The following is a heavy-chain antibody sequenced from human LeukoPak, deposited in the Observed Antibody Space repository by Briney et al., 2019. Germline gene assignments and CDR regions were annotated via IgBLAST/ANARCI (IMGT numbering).Heavy chain of an antibody. Sequence: ASVKVSCKASGYTFTSYGISWVRQAPGQGLERMGWISAYNGNTNYAQKLQGRVTMTTDTSTSTAYMELRSLRSDDTAVYYCAREGDYYDSSPYYYYYYMDVWGKGTTVTVSS. V-gene: IGHV1-18*01. CDR2: ISAYNGNT. J-gene: IGHJ6*03. CDR1: GYTFTSYG. D-gene: IGHD3-22*01. CDR3: AREGDYYDSSPYYYYYYMDV.